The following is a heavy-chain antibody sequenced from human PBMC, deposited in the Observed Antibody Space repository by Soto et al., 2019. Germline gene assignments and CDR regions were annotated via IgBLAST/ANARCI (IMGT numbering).Heavy chain of an antibody. CDR3: ARQSSSSWYAEYNRFDP. D-gene: IGHD6-13*01. V-gene: IGHV1-69*01. CDR2: IIPIFGTA. CDR1: GGTFSSYA. J-gene: IGHJ5*02. Sequence: QVQLVQSGAEVKKPGSSVKVSCKASGGTFSSYAISWVRQAPGQGLEWMGGIIPIFGTANYAQKFQGRVTSTADESTSTAYMELSSLRSEYTAVYYCARQSSSSWYAEYNRFDPWGQGTLVTVSS.